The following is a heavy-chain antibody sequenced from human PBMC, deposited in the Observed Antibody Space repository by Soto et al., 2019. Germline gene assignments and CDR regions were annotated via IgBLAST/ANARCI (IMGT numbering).Heavy chain of an antibody. CDR1: GFTFSSYA. CDR2: ISGSGGST. CDR3: AKGGGTMVRGVYNCFDP. Sequence: EVQLLESGGGLVQPGGSLRLSCAASGFTFSSYAMSWVRQAPGKGLEWVSAISGSGGSTYYADSVKGRFTISRDNSKNTLDLQMNSLRAEDTAVYYCAKGGGTMVRGVYNCFDPWGQGTLVTVSS. V-gene: IGHV3-23*01. J-gene: IGHJ5*02. D-gene: IGHD3-10*01.